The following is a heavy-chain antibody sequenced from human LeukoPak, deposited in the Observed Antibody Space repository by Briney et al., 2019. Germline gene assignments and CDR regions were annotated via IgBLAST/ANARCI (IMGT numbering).Heavy chain of an antibody. Sequence: GRSLRLSCAASGFTFSSYGMHWVRQATGKGLEWVAVIWYDGSNKYYADSVKGRFTISRDNSKNTLYLQMNSLRAEDTAVYYCARDHGGSYSSPAYWGQGTLVTVSS. J-gene: IGHJ4*02. D-gene: IGHD1-26*01. CDR2: IWYDGSNK. CDR3: ARDHGGSYSSPAY. V-gene: IGHV3-33*01. CDR1: GFTFSSYG.